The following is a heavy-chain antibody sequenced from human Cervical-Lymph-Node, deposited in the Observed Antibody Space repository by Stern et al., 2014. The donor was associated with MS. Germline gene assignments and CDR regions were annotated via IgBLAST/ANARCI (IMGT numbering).Heavy chain of an antibody. D-gene: IGHD6-19*01. J-gene: IGHJ6*02. CDR3: AANAGRGIAVAAPLDYYYGMDV. CDR2: IVVGGGNT. CDR1: GFTFTSSA. Sequence: QMQLVQSGPEVKKPGTSVKVSCKASGFTFTSSAVQWVRQARGQRLEWIGWIVVGGGNTNYAQKFQERVTITRDMSTSTAYMELSSLRSEDTAVYYCAANAGRGIAVAAPLDYYYGMDVWGQGTTVTVSS. V-gene: IGHV1-58*01.